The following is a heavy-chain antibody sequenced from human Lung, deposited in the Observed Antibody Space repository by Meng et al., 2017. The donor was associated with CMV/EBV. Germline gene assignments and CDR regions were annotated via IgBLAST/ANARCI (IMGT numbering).Heavy chain of an antibody. CDR3: AMGTIV. V-gene: IGHV3-7*01. J-gene: IGHJ4*02. CDR2: IKEDGSEK. Sequence: GGSMRLYCAASGLNVSNYWMTWVSQAPGKGVEWVANIKEDGSEKYYVDSVKGRVTIAIDNAENSLHLQMNSLRADDTAVYYCAMGTIVGGQGTLVTVSS. D-gene: IGHD1-7*01. CDR1: GLNVSNYW.